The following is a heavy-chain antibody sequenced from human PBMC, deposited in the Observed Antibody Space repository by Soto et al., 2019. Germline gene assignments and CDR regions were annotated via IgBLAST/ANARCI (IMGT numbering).Heavy chain of an antibody. CDR3: ARVQSSPTKAGAGGGMDV. Sequence: PSESVSLTCAFCGYSMRSCYDLGCIRQPPGKVLEWIGSIYHSVSTYYNPSLKSRVTILVDTSKNQFSLKLSSLTAADTAVYYCARVQSSPTKAGAGGGMDVWGQGTTVTVSS. V-gene: IGHV4-38-2*01. J-gene: IGHJ6*02. CDR1: GYSMRSCYD. CDR2: IYHSVST. D-gene: IGHD3-10*01.